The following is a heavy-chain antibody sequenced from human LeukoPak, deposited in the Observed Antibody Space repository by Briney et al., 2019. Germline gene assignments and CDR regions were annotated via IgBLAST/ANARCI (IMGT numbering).Heavy chain of an antibody. J-gene: IGHJ4*02. D-gene: IGHD3-3*01. CDR1: GFSFSDAW. Sequence: GGSLRLSCVVSGFSFSDAWMSWVRQAPGKGLEWIGRIRSKTDSETTEYAAPVKRRFSISRDDSKKTLYLQMNSLKTEDTAVYCCTTGRFPPRYWGQGTLVTVSS. V-gene: IGHV3-15*01. CDR2: IRSKTDSETT. CDR3: TTGRFPPRY.